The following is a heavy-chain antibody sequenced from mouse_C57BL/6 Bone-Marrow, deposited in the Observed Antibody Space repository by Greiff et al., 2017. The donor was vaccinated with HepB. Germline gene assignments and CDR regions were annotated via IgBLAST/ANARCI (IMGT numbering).Heavy chain of an antibody. J-gene: IGHJ2*01. Sequence: EVKLQQSGPELVKPGASVKISCKASGYSFTGYYMNWVKQSPEKSLEWIGEINPSTGGTTYNQKFKAKATLTVDKSSSTAYMQLKSLTSEDSAVYYCARGGNYVGYWGQGTTLTVSS. CDR2: INPSTGGT. CDR3: ARGGNYVGY. CDR1: GYSFTGYY. V-gene: IGHV1-42*01.